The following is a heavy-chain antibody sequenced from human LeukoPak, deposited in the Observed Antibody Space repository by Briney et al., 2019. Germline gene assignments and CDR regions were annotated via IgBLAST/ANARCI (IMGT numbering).Heavy chain of an antibody. CDR1: GFTFSSYS. CDR3: AKEVSPCNNGNN. CDR2: ISSSSSYI. J-gene: IGHJ4*02. V-gene: IGHV3-21*04. Sequence: GGSLRLSCAASGFTFSSYSMNWVRQAPGKGLEWVSSISSSSSYIYYADSVKGRFTISRDNAKNTLYLQMNSLRGEDTAVYYCAKEVSPCNNGNNWGQGTLVTVSS. D-gene: IGHD4-23*01.